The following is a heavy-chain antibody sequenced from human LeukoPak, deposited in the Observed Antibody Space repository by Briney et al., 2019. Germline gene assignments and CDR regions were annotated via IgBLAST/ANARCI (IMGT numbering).Heavy chain of an antibody. V-gene: IGHV3-7*01. CDR1: GFTFSSHW. CDR2: INSDGSYM. Sequence: PGGSLRLSCAASGFTFSSHWMTWVRQAPGKGLEWVACINSDGSYMQYVDSVKGRFSISRDNAKNSLFLQMSSLRAEDTAMYYCVRDSSWNNNNWHAGGFDCWGQGALVAVSS. D-gene: IGHD1-20*01. CDR3: VRDSSWNNNNWHAGGFDC. J-gene: IGHJ4*02.